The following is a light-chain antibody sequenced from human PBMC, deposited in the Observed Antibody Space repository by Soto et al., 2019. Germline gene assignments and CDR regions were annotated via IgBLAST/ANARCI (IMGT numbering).Light chain of an antibody. V-gene: IGLV2-23*02. CDR1: SSDVGAYTL. CDR2: DVT. CDR3: CSYAGSPYV. J-gene: IGLJ1*01. Sequence: QSALAQPASVSGSPGQSITISCTGTSSDVGAYTLVSWYQQHPGKAPKIIIYDVTQRPSGVSNRFSGSKAGNTASRTISGLQAEDEADYYCCSYAGSPYVFGTGTKLTVL.